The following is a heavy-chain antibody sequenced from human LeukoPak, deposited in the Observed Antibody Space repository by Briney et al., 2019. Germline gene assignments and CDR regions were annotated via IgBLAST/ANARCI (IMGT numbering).Heavy chain of an antibody. J-gene: IGHJ4*02. V-gene: IGHV4-30-4*08. CDR2: IYHSGTT. D-gene: IGHD2-15*01. CDR1: GDSINSGEHY. CDR3: ARVQYCSGGSCHNLRLFDQ. Sequence: SETPSLTCTVSGDSINSGEHYWSWIRQPPGKGLEWIGHIYHSGTTYYNPSVKSRMTISVDTSKNQFSLNLRSVTAVDTAVYYCARVQYCSGGSCHNLRLFDQWGQGTLVTVSS.